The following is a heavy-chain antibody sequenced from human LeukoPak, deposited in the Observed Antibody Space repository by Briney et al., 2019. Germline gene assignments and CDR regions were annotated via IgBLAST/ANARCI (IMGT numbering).Heavy chain of an antibody. CDR3: AKDVRRCNGACT. D-gene: IGHD2-8*01. CDR2: ISASGGDT. CDR1: GFSFSTYS. Sequence: PGGSLRLSCAASGFSFSTYSFSWVRQAPGKGLEWVSGISASGGDTFYADSVKGRFTISRGNSKNTLSLQMNSLRVEDTAIYYCAKDVRRCNGACTWGQGTLVTVSS. J-gene: IGHJ5*02. V-gene: IGHV3-23*01.